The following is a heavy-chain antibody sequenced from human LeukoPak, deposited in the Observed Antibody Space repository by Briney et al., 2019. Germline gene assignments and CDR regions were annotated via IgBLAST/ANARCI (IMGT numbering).Heavy chain of an antibody. V-gene: IGHV3-21*01. Sequence: GGSLRLSCAASGFTFRSYTMTWVRQAPGKGLEWVSSISSTNNYIHYADSVKGRFTISRDNAKNSLYLQMNGLGAEDTAVYYCARDYDSSGSFDYWGRGTLVAVSS. CDR1: GFTFRSYT. J-gene: IGHJ4*02. CDR3: ARDYDSSGSFDY. D-gene: IGHD3-22*01. CDR2: ISSTNNYI.